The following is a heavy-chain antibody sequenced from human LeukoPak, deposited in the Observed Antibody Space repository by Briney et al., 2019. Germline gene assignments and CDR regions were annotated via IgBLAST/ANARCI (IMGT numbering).Heavy chain of an antibody. CDR1: GGSFSSYY. V-gene: IGHV4-34*01. J-gene: IGHJ4*02. D-gene: IGHD5-18*01. CDR2: INHSGST. CDR3: ARRSDTLIDY. Sequence: SETLSLTCAVYGGSFSSYYWSWIRQPPGKGLEWIGEINHSGSTNYNPSLKSRVTISVDTSKNQFSLKLSSVTAADTAVYYCARRSDTLIDYWGQGTLVTVSS.